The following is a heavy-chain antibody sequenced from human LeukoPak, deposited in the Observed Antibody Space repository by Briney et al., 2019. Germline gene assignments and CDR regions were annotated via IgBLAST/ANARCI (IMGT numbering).Heavy chain of an antibody. V-gene: IGHV1-18*01. J-gene: IGHJ5*02. CDR3: AREWAYSYGQRWFDP. D-gene: IGHD5-18*01. Sequence: ASVKVSCTASGYTFTSYGISWVRQAPGQGLEWMGWISAYNGNTNYAQKLQGRVTMTTDTSTSTAYMELRSLRSDDTAVYYCAREWAYSYGQRWFDPWGQGTLVTVSS. CDR2: ISAYNGNT. CDR1: GYTFTSYG.